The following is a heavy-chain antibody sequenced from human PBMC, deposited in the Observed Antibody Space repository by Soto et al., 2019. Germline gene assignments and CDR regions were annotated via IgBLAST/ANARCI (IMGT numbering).Heavy chain of an antibody. D-gene: IGHD1-7*01. CDR3: GKEFGGTV. CDR2: IKQDGSAT. Sequence: EVQLVESGGGLVQPGGSLRLSCAASGFSFSDFWMTWVRQAPGKGLEWVANIKQDGSATSYVDSVKGRFTISRDNAKKSLFLQMNSLGAEDTGGYFCGKEFGGTVWGQGSLVTVSS. CDR1: GFSFSDFW. J-gene: IGHJ4*02. V-gene: IGHV3-7*05.